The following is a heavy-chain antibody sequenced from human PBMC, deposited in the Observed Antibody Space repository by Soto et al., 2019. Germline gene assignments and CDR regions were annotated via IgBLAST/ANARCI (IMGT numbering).Heavy chain of an antibody. V-gene: IGHV1-58*01. Sequence: SVKVSCKASGFSFSDSVVQWVRQTRGHRLEWIGWIVVGSGDTNSAQKFQERVNITRDMSTSTANMEVSSLRSEDTAVYYCAAERLMYGMDVWGQGXTVTVPS. J-gene: IGHJ6*02. CDR3: AAERLMYGMDV. D-gene: IGHD3-16*01. CDR1: GFSFSDSV. CDR2: IVVGSGDT.